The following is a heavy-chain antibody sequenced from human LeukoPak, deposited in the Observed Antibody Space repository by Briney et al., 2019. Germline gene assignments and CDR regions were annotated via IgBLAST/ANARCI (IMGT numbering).Heavy chain of an antibody. J-gene: IGHJ3*02. CDR2: IKQDGSEK. CDR3: ARTRGYSYGTQRSAFDI. Sequence: GGSLRLSCAASGFIFSSYWMSWARQAPGKGLEWVANIKQDGSEKYYVDSVKGRFTISRDNAKNSLYLQMNSLRAEDTAVYYCARTRGYSYGTQRSAFDIWGQGTMVTVSS. V-gene: IGHV3-7*01. D-gene: IGHD5-18*01. CDR1: GFIFSSYW.